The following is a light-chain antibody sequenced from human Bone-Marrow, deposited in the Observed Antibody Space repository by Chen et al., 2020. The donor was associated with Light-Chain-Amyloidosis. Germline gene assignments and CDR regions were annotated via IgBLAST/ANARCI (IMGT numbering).Light chain of an antibody. CDR1: ESLLYRDGDTY. Sequence: DVVLTQSPLSLPVIPGQPASISCRSSESLLYRDGDTYLSWFHQRPGQSPRRLIYGVSKRDSGVPDRFSGMGSGALFTLKISRVQADDVGVYYCMQGTHWPMTFGPGTRLEIK. V-gene: IGKV2-30*01. CDR3: MQGTHWPMT. J-gene: IGKJ5*01. CDR2: GVS.